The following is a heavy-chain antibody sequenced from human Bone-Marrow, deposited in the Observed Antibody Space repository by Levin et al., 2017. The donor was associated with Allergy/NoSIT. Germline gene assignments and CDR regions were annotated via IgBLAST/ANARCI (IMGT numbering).Heavy chain of an antibody. D-gene: IGHD2/OR15-2a*01. J-gene: IGHJ2*01. CDR3: ARQDSFFYRHTHIGHFDL. Sequence: SETLSLTCTVSGGSINSDTYYWGWIRQSPGKGLEWIGSMSHSGDTYSNPSLKSRVTTSVDTSKNQFSLTLTSVTAADTAVYFCARQDSFFYRHTHIGHFDLWGRGTLVTVSS. CDR1: GGSINSDTYY. CDR2: MSHSGDT. V-gene: IGHV4-39*01.